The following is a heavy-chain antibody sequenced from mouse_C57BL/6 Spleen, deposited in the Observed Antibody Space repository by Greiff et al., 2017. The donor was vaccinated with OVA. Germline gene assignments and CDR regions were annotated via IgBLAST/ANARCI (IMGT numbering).Heavy chain of an antibody. D-gene: IGHD2-4*01. V-gene: IGHV5-6*01. CDR1: GFTFSSYG. CDR3: ARHDFDYDRGYFDY. CDR2: ISSGGSYT. J-gene: IGHJ2*01. Sequence: EVQGVESGGDLVKPGGSLKLSCAASGFTFSSYGMSWVRQTPDKRLEWVATISSGGSYTYYPDSVKGRFTISRDNAKNTLYLQMSSLKSEDTAMYYCARHDFDYDRGYFDYWGQGTTLTVSS.